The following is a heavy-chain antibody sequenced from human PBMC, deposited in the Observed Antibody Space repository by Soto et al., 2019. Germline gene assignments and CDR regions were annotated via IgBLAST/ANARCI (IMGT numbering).Heavy chain of an antibody. J-gene: IGHJ3*02. CDR1: GFTLSSYA. V-gene: IGHV3-23*01. CDR3: AKPDPHIVVVVAATPGVAFDI. D-gene: IGHD2-15*01. Sequence: GGSLRLSCAASGFTLSSYAMSWVRPAPGKGLEWGSAISGSGGSTYYADSVKGRFTISRDNSKSTLYLQMNSLRAEDTAVYYCAKPDPHIVVVVAATPGVAFDIWGQGTMVTVSS. CDR2: ISGSGGST.